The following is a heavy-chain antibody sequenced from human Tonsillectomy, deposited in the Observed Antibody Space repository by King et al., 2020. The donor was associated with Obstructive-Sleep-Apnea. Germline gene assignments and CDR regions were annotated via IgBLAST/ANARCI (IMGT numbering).Heavy chain of an antibody. D-gene: IGHD4/OR15-4a*01. CDR3: ATTARGDYDYYGLDV. Sequence: VQLVESGGGLVQPGGSLRLSCRASGFTFSNYAMSWVRQAPGKGREWVSGISVRGGGTYYADSVKGRFTLSRDNFKKTLYWQMNSLRADDTAAYYCATTARGDYDYYGLDVWGQGTTVIVSS. CDR2: ISVRGGGT. J-gene: IGHJ6*02. V-gene: IGHV3-23*04. CDR1: GFTFSNYA.